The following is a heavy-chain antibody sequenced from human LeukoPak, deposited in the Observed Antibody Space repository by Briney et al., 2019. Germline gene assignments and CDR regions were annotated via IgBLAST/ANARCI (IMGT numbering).Heavy chain of an antibody. Sequence: APVQASSTASGYTFTSYSISSVRQAPGQGLDWLGSISAYNGNTNYAQKLQGRLTMTTDPSRSITYLELRSLRSGDTAVYYCARDGSFRCSSTSCYSGYYYYGMDVWGQVTTVTVSS. D-gene: IGHD2-2*01. CDR3: ARDGSFRCSSTSCYSGYYYYGMDV. CDR2: ISAYNGNT. V-gene: IGHV1-18*01. CDR1: GYTFTSYS. J-gene: IGHJ6*02.